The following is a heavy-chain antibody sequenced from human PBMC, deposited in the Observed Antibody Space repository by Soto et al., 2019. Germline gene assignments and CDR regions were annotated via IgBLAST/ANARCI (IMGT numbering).Heavy chain of an antibody. D-gene: IGHD5-12*01. J-gene: IGHJ4*02. CDR3: ARGNSGYGNFDY. Sequence: VGSLRLSCAVSRFTSSSYWMHWVRQAPGKGLVWVSRINGDGSSTSYADSVKGRFTISRDNAKNTLYLQMNSLRAEDTAVYSCARGNSGYGNFDYWGLGTLVTVSS. CDR1: RFTSSSYW. CDR2: INGDGSST. V-gene: IGHV3-74*01.